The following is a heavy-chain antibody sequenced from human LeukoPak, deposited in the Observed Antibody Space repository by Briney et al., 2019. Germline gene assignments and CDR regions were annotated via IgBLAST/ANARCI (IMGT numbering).Heavy chain of an antibody. CDR2: INHSGST. V-gene: IGHV4-34*01. D-gene: IGHD3-22*01. CDR1: GGSFSGYY. CDR3: ASWTGGGYYDSSGYYY. J-gene: IGHJ4*02. Sequence: PSETLSLTCAVYGGSFSGYYRSWIRQPPGKGLEWIGEINHSGSTNYNPSLKSRVTISVDTSKNQFSLKLSSVTAADTAVYYCASWTGGGYYDSSGYYYWGQGTLVTVSS.